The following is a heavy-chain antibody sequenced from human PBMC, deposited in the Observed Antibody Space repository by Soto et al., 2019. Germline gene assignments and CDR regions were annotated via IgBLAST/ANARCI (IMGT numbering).Heavy chain of an antibody. V-gene: IGHV3-7*03. CDR3: ARAPNSGTFDY. J-gene: IGHJ4*02. D-gene: IGHD1-26*01. CDR2: IKQDGSEK. Sequence: VANIKQDGSEKYYVDSVKGRFTISRDNAKNSLYLQMNSLRAEDTAVYYCARAPNSGTFDYWGQGTLVTVSS.